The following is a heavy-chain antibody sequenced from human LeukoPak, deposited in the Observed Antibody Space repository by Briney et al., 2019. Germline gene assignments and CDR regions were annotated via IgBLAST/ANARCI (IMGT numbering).Heavy chain of an antibody. D-gene: IGHD6-13*01. CDR3: ARGKYSSFDI. Sequence: SQTLSLTCDTSGDSLFTNGVAWSWIRQSPSRGLEWLGRTCDRSKWSFEYALSVKSRISINADTYKNQFSLQLSSVTPEDTAVYYCARGKYSSFDIWGQGTLVTVSS. J-gene: IGHJ4*02. CDR2: TCDRSKWSF. V-gene: IGHV6-1*01. CDR1: GDSLFTNGVA.